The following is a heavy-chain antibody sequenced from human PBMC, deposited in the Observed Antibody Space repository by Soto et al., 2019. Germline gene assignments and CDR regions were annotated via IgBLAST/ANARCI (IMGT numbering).Heavy chain of an antibody. V-gene: IGHV3-33*01. CDR3: ARPLEQHQLGFGMDV. Sequence: LRLSCAASGFTFSTYGMHWVRQAPGKGLEWVAVIWYDGSKIYYADSVKGRFTISRDNSKSTLYLQMDSLRAEDTAVYYCARPLEQHQLGFGMDVWGQGSPVTVSS. CDR2: IWYDGSKI. CDR1: GFTFSTYG. D-gene: IGHD6-13*01. J-gene: IGHJ6*01.